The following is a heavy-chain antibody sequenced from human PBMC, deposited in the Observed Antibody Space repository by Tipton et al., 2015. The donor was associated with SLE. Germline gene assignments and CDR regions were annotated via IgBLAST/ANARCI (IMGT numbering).Heavy chain of an antibody. CDR1: GASVSSSFHQ. CDR3: ARGGYSSGWYGDYFVY. CDR2: SSGSA. Sequence: TLSLTCTVSGASVSSSFHQWSWIRPPAGEGLEWIGHSSGSATYNPSLKSRVTISVDTSKNQLSLKMTSVTAADTAVYYCARGGYSSGWYGDYFVYCGQGTLVTVSS. J-gene: IGHJ4*02. V-gene: IGHV4-61*02. D-gene: IGHD6-19*01.